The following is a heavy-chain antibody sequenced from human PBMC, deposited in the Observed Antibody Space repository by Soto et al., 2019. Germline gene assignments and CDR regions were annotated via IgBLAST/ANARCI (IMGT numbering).Heavy chain of an antibody. CDR3: ARAPSRYITSSKWFDT. CDR2: INPNTGGK. Sequence: QVQLVQSGAEVKKPGASVKVSCKASGYTFTDYYMHWVRQAPGQGLEWMGWINPNTGGKNYAQKCQGRVTMTSDTSITTVYMELTRLTSDDTAVYYCARAPSRYITSSKWFDTWGQGALVTVSS. V-gene: IGHV1-2*02. D-gene: IGHD6-6*01. J-gene: IGHJ5*02. CDR1: GYTFTDYY.